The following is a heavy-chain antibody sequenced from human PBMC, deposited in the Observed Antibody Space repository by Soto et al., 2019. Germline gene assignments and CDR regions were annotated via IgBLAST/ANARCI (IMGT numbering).Heavy chain of an antibody. CDR3: VRDASSGYRGWWDP. CDR2: LIPYNGDR. J-gene: IGHJ5*02. V-gene: IGHV1-18*01. D-gene: IGHD5-12*01. CDR1: GYTFTSYG. Sequence: ASVKVSCKASGYTFTSYGISWVRQAPGQGLEWMGLLIPYNGDRIYAQKFQGRVILTTDTATSTAYMELGSLRSDDTAVYYCVRDASSGYRGWWDPWGQGTLVTVSS.